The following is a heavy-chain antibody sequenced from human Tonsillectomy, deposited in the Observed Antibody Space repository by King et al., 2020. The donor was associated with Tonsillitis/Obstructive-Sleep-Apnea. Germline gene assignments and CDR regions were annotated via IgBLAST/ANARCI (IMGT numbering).Heavy chain of an antibody. V-gene: IGHV4-34*01. Sequence: VQLQQWGAGLLKPSQTLSLTCAVYGGSFSGYYWNWIRQPPGKGLEWIGEISHSGSTNYNPSLKSRLTISVDTSKNQFSLKLGSVTAADTAVYYCARGSPVGYCSGGSGGSCYMNYWSQGTLVTVSS. CDR2: ISHSGST. D-gene: IGHD2-15*01. CDR3: ARGSPVGYCSGGSGGSCYMNY. J-gene: IGHJ4*02. CDR1: GGSFSGYY.